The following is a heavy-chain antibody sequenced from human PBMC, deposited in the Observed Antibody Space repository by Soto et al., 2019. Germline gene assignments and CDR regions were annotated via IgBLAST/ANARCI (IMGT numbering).Heavy chain of an antibody. V-gene: IGHV3-48*01. D-gene: IGHD4-4*01. Sequence: EVQLAESGGGLVQPGGSLRLSCAASGFTFSDYSMNWVRQAPWKGLEWVSFITTSSGTRYYADSVKGRFTISRDNAKNSLYLQMNSLRAEDTAVYYCAPLTTVPTLWNYWGQGALVTVSS. CDR1: GFTFSDYS. CDR3: APLTTVPTLWNY. J-gene: IGHJ4*02. CDR2: ITTSSGTR.